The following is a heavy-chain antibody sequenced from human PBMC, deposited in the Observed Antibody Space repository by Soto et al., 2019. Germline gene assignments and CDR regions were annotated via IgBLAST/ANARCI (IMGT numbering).Heavy chain of an antibody. Sequence: SVKVSCQASGYTFTSNSIGWVRQAPGQGLEWMGWINVYNGNTKYAQQLHGRVTLTTDTSTSTAYMDLRSLRSDDTAVYYCARIISASSGWLPEYWGQGTLVTVS. J-gene: IGHJ4*02. D-gene: IGHD6-19*01. CDR3: ARIISASSGWLPEY. CDR2: INVYNGNT. V-gene: IGHV1-18*04. CDR1: GYTFTSNS.